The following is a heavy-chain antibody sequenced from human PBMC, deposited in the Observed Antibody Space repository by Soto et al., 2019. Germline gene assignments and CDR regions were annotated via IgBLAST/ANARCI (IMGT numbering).Heavy chain of an antibody. J-gene: IGHJ4*02. CDR2: ISSSSSYI. V-gene: IGHV3-21*01. CDR1: GFTFSSYS. CDR3: ARESPSWGKPYYFDY. Sequence: EVQLVESGGGLVKPGGSLRLSCAASGFTFSSYSMNWVRQAPGKGLEWVSSISSSSSYIYYADSVKGRFTISRDNAKNSLYLQMNSLRAEDTAVYYCARESPSWGKPYYFDYWGQGTLVTVSS. D-gene: IGHD3-16*01.